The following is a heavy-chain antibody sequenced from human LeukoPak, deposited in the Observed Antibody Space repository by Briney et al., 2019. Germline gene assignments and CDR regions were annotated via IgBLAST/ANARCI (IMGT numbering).Heavy chain of an antibody. CDR3: ARRCPFLDGDYVFDY. CDR2: IYYSGST. Sequence: SETLSLTCTVSGGSISSYYWSWIRQPPGKGLEWIGYIYYSGSTNYNPSLKSRVTISVDTSKNQFSLKLSSVTAADTAVYYCARRCPFLDGDYVFDYWGQGTLVTVSS. J-gene: IGHJ4*02. CDR1: GGSISSYY. D-gene: IGHD4-17*01. V-gene: IGHV4-59*08.